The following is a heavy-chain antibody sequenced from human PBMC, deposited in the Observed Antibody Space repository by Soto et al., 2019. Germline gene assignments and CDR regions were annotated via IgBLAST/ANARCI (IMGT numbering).Heavy chain of an antibody. J-gene: IGHJ6*02. V-gene: IGHV3-30*18. CDR2: ISYDGSNK. D-gene: IGHD5-18*01. CDR3: AKDTRSGTAMVRYGMDV. Sequence: QVQLVESGGGVVQPGRSLRLSCAASGFTFSSYGMHWVRQAPGKGLEWVAVISYDGSNKYYADSVKGRLTISRDNSKNTLYLQMNGLRAEDTAVYYCAKDTRSGTAMVRYGMDVWGQGTTVTVS. CDR1: GFTFSSYG.